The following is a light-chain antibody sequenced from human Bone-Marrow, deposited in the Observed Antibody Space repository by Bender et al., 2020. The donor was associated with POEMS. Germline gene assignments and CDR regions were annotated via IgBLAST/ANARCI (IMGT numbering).Light chain of an antibody. V-gene: IGLV2-23*01. CDR3: CSYARGSTPWV. Sequence: QSALTQPASVSGSPGQSITISCTGTSSDVGDYNLVSWYQQNPDKAPKLMLYEGTKRPSGVSSPFSGSKSGNTASLTISGLQAEDEATYFCCSYARGSTPWVFGGGTKLTVL. CDR2: EGT. J-gene: IGLJ3*02. CDR1: SSDVGDYNL.